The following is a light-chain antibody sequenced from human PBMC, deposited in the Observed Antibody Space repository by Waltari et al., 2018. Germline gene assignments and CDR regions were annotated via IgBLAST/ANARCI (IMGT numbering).Light chain of an antibody. CDR2: KVS. Sequence: DVVMTQSPLSLSVALGQPASISCRSSQSLVHSDGNTYLNWFQQRPGQSPRRLFYKVSSRDLGVPDRFSGSGSGSDFTLKISRVDAEDVGVYYCMQGTHWPAFTFGGGTKVEIK. CDR3: MQGTHWPAFT. J-gene: IGKJ4*01. V-gene: IGKV2-30*02. CDR1: QSLVHSDGNTY.